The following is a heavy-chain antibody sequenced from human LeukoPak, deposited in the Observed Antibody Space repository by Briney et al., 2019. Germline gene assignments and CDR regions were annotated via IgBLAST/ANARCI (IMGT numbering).Heavy chain of an antibody. CDR1: GYNFTRYI. CDR3: ARDPSSETSSFDF. V-gene: IGHV1-46*01. Sequence: ASVKVSCKASGYNFTRYIIHWVRQAPGQGLEWMGIIDPSAGGTSYAEKLQDRVTVTRDTSTRTVYMELSSLEYEDTAFYYFARDPSSETSSFDFLGQGTLVIVS. J-gene: IGHJ4*02. CDR2: IDPSAGGT. D-gene: IGHD3-10*01.